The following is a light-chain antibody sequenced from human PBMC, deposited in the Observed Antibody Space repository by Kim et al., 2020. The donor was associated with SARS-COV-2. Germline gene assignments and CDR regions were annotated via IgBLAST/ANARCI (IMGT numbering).Light chain of an antibody. CDR1: SASSYY. Sequence: VALGQYVRMTCQRISASSYYATLYPQKAGQALKVVNYGRDTRPSGAPDRSAGSSSRTTSYLTITGTQAGDEADYCCNSRDSIDYVVFGGGTQLTVL. CDR2: GRD. CDR3: NSRDSIDYVV. V-gene: IGLV3-19*01. J-gene: IGLJ2*01.